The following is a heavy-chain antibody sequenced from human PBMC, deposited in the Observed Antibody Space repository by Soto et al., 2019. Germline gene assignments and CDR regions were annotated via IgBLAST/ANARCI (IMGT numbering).Heavy chain of an antibody. CDR1: GHTLTEFS. J-gene: IGHJ6*02. D-gene: IGHD3-9*01. CDR2: INPSSGST. Sequence: GASVKVSCKISGHTLTEFSIHWVRQAPGQGLEWMGIINPSSGSTSFSQKFQDRVTMTRDTSTSTGYMELNSLRSDDTAVYYCARDQRHYDILTGYYFYGVDVWGQGTTVTVSS. V-gene: IGHV1-46*01. CDR3: ARDQRHYDILTGYYFYGVDV.